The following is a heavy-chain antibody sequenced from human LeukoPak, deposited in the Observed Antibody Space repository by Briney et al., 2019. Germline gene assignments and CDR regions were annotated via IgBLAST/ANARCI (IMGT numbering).Heavy chain of an antibody. Sequence: GIXGSGGSTYYADSVKGRFTISRDNSKNTRCVQMNSLRAEDTAVYYCAKEPRRPGIAVAPYYFDYWGQGTLVTVSS. V-gene: IGHV3-23*01. J-gene: IGHJ4*02. D-gene: IGHD6-19*01. CDR2: IXGSGGST. CDR3: AKEPRRPGIAVAPYYFDY.